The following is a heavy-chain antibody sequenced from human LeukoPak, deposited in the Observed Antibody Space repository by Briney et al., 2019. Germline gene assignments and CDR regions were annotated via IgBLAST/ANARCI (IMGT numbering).Heavy chain of an antibody. D-gene: IGHD3-3*01. CDR1: GGSISSSSYY. CDR3: ARGGDFWSGYYRSYYFDY. J-gene: IGHJ4*02. V-gene: IGHV4-39*07. Sequence: SETLSLTCTVSGGSISSSSYYWGWIRQPPGKGLEWIGEINHSGSTNYNPSLKSRVTISVDTSKNQFSLKLSSVTAADTAVYYCARGGDFWSGYYRSYYFDYWGQGTLVTVSS. CDR2: INHSGST.